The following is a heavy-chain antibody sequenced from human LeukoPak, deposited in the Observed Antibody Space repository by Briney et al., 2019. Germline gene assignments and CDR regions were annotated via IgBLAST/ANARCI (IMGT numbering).Heavy chain of an antibody. V-gene: IGHV3-7*04. J-gene: IGHJ6*02. Sequence: GGSLRLSCAASGFPFNSYWMSWVRQAPGKGLEWVANTNPDGSETRCVDSVKGRFTVSRDIAKNSLYLQMNSLRAEDTAVYYCGGVTSNDYYYYGMDVWGQGTTVTVSS. CDR1: GFPFNSYW. D-gene: IGHD2-2*01. CDR2: TNPDGSET. CDR3: GGVTSNDYYYYGMDV.